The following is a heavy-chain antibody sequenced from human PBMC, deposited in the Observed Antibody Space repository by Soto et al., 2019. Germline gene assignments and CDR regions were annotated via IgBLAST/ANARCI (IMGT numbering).Heavy chain of an antibody. CDR1: GFTFSSYA. CDR3: ARTYYDFWSGYPQGYFDY. Sequence: EVQLVESGEGLVQPGGSLRLSCAASGFTFSSYAMHWVRQAPGKGLEYVSAISSNGGSTYYADSVKGRFTISRDNSKITVYLQMGSLRAEDMAVYYCARTYYDFWSGYPQGYFDYWGQGTLVTVSS. V-gene: IGHV3-64*02. J-gene: IGHJ4*02. D-gene: IGHD3-3*01. CDR2: ISSNGGST.